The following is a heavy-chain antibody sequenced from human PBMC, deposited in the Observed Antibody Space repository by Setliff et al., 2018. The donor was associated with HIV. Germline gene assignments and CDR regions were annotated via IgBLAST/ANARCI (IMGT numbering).Heavy chain of an antibody. J-gene: IGHJ3*02. CDR1: GGSFTSRSYY. CDR3: ATTARGTGGGVAFDI. V-gene: IGHV4-39*01. D-gene: IGHD2-15*01. CDR2: IFYSGIT. Sequence: SETLSLTCTVSGGSFTSRSYYWGWIRQPPGKGLEWIGSIFYSGITYYNPSLKSRVTISVDTSKDQFTLKLSSVTAADTAVYFCATTARGTGGGVAFDIWGQGTMVTVSS.